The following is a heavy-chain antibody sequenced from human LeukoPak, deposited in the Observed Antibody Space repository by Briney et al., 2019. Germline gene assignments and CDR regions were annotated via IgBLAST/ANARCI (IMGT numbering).Heavy chain of an antibody. CDR1: GGTFSSYA. CDR2: FDPEDGET. J-gene: IGHJ4*02. D-gene: IGHD6-19*01. V-gene: IGHV1-24*01. Sequence: EASVKVSCKASGGTFSSYAISWVRQAPGQGLEWMGGFDPEDGETIYAQKFQGRVTMTEDTSTDTAYMELSSLRSEDTAVYYCARYSSGWYFDYWGQGTLVTVSS. CDR3: ARYSSGWYFDY.